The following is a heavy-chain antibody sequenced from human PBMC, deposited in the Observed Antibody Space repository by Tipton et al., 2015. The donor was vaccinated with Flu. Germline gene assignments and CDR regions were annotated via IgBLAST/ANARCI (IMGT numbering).Heavy chain of an antibody. D-gene: IGHD4-17*01. CDR1: GGSISSGSYY. V-gene: IGHV4-61*02. J-gene: IGHJ5*02. Sequence: GLVKPSQTLSLTCTVSGGSISSGSYYWSWIRQPAGKGLEWIGRIYTSGSTNYNPSLKSRVTISVDTSKNQFSLKLSSVTAADTAVYYCARDRVGDYSGFDPWGQGTLVTVSS. CDR2: IYTSGST. CDR3: ARDRVGDYSGFDP.